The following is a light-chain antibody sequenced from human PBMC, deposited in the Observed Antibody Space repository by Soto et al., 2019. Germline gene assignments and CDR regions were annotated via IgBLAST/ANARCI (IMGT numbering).Light chain of an antibody. CDR2: KAS. CDR1: QSISDW. Sequence: DLQMTQSPSTLSASVGDRVTITCRASQSISDWLAWYQQKPGKAPKFLIYKASNLESGVPSRFSGSASGTAFTITLYSAHPDDYPTDYCQYHYSSSWTFGQGTKVAIQ. CDR3: QYHYSSSWT. J-gene: IGKJ1*01. V-gene: IGKV1-5*03.